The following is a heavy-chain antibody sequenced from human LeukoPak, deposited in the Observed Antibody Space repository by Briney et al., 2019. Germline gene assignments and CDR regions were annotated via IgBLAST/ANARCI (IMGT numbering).Heavy chain of an antibody. Sequence: SETLCLTCAVYGGSFSGFYWSWIRQPPGKGLEWMGEINHSGSTNYNPSLQSGVNISVDTSKNQFSLELSSVTAADMAVYYCARGQRERHRDYWGQGTLVTVSS. CDR2: INHSGST. CDR1: GGSFSGFY. D-gene: IGHD1-1*01. CDR3: ARGQRERHRDY. J-gene: IGHJ4*02. V-gene: IGHV4-34*01.